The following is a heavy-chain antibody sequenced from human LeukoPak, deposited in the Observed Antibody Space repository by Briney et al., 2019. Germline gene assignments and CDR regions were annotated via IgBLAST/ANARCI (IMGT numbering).Heavy chain of an antibody. CDR1: GGTFSSYA. CDR3: ATGLGVAHTRSNWFDP. J-gene: IGHJ5*02. V-gene: IGHV1-69*05. D-gene: IGHD3-3*01. CDR2: IIPIFGTA. Sequence: EASVKVSCKASGGTFSSYAISWVRQAPGQGLEWMGGIIPIFGTANYAQTFQGRVTITTDESTSTAYMELSSLRSEDTGVYDCATGLGVAHTRSNWFDPWGQGTLVTVSS.